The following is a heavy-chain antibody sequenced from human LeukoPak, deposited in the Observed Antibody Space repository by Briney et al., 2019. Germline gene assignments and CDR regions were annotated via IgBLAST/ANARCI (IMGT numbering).Heavy chain of an antibody. CDR3: ARSLVVPAAMPGAYYYGMDV. V-gene: IGHV3-33*01. CDR2: IWYDGSNK. Sequence: GGSLRLSCAASGFTFSSYGMHWVRQAPGKGLEWVAVIWYDGSNKYYADSVKGRFTISRDNSKNTLYLQMNSLRAEDTAVYYCARSLVVPAAMPGAYYYGMDVWGQGTTVTVSS. CDR1: GFTFSSYG. D-gene: IGHD2-2*01. J-gene: IGHJ6*02.